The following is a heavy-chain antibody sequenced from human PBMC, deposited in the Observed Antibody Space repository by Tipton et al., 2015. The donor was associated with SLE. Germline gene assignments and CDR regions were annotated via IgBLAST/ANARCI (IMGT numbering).Heavy chain of an antibody. D-gene: IGHD6-13*01. CDR2: INSDGSST. Sequence: SLRLSCAASGFTFSSYWMHWVRQAPGKGLVWVSRINSDGSSTSYADSVKGRFTISRDNAKNTLYLQMNRLRAEDTAVYYCARAGQQLDNFDYWGQGTLVTVSS. J-gene: IGHJ4*02. V-gene: IGHV3-74*01. CDR1: GFTFSSYW. CDR3: ARAGQQLDNFDY.